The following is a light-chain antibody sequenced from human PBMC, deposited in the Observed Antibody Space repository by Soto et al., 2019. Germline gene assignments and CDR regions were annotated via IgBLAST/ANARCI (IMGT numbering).Light chain of an antibody. V-gene: IGKV3-20*01. J-gene: IGKJ1*01. Sequence: EIVLTQSPGTLSLSPGERATLSCRASQSVSSSYLAWYQQKPGQAPRLLIYGASSRATGIPDRFSGSGSGTDFTLTISRLEPEDFAVYYCRQYGSSPQTFGQGTRWIS. CDR1: QSVSSSY. CDR2: GAS. CDR3: RQYGSSPQT.